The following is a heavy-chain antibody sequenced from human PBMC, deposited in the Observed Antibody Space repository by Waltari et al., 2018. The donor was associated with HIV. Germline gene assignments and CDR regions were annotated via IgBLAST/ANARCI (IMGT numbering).Heavy chain of an antibody. CDR3: AKASRSTFDGYGMDV. V-gene: IGHV3-43D*04. CDR1: GFPFADYA. Sequence: EVQLVESGGVVVQPGGSRVASCGASGFPFADYANHWVRQAPGKGLEWVSLISWNGGNTLYADSVKGRFTISRDNSKNSLYLQMNSLRAEDTALYYCAKASRSTFDGYGMDVWGQGTTVTVSS. CDR2: ISWNGGNT. J-gene: IGHJ6*02. D-gene: IGHD3-9*01.